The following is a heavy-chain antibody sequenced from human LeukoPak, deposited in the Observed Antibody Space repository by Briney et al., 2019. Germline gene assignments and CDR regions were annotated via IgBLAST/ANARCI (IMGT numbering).Heavy chain of an antibody. Sequence: GGSLRLSCVASEFTFSSYWMSWVRQAPGKGLEWVANIKQDGSEKYYVDSVKGRFTISRDNAKNSLYLQMNSLRAEDTAVYYCARDGVVITVFFDYWGQGTLVTVSS. CDR3: ARDGVVITVFFDY. D-gene: IGHD3-3*01. CDR2: IKQDGSEK. V-gene: IGHV3-7*01. J-gene: IGHJ4*02. CDR1: EFTFSSYW.